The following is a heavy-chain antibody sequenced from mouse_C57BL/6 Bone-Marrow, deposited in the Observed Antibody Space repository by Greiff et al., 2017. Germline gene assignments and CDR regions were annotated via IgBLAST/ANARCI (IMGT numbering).Heavy chain of an antibody. Sequence: EVNLVESGGDLVKPGGSLKLSCAASGFTFSSYGMSWVRQTPDKRLEWVATISSGGSYNYYPDSVKGRFTISRDNAKNTLYLQMSSLKSEDTAMYYCARITTVVATRYFDYWGQGTTLTVSS. CDR2: ISSGGSYN. V-gene: IGHV5-6*01. D-gene: IGHD1-1*01. J-gene: IGHJ2*01. CDR3: ARITTVVATRYFDY. CDR1: GFTFSSYG.